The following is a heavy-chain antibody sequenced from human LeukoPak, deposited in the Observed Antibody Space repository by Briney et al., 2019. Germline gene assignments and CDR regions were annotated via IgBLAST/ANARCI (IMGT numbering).Heavy chain of an antibody. Sequence: SETLALTCTVSGGSISTNNYWGWIRQPPGKGREWIGSVEHSGTTYYNPSLKSRVTISVDTSKSQFSLRLRCVTAADTAVYYCARRGQWLVRLDHWGRGTLVTVSS. J-gene: IGHJ5*02. CDR1: GGSISTNNY. CDR3: ARRGQWLVRLDH. V-gene: IGHV4-39*01. D-gene: IGHD6-19*01. CDR2: VEHSGTT.